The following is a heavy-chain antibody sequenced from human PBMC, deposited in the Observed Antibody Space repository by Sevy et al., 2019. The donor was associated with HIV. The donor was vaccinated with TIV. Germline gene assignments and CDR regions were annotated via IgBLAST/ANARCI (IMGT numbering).Heavy chain of an antibody. CDR3: ARDSPGYGGYDH. J-gene: IGHJ5*02. V-gene: IGHV3-7*01. D-gene: IGHD5-12*01. CDR1: GFTFTTYW. Sequence: GGSLRLSCAASGFTFTTYWMTWVRQSPGQGLEWVANIKEDGSAKYYVDSMKGRFTISRDNAKNSLYLQVNGLRAEDTAVYYCARDSPGYGGYDHWGQGTLVTVSS. CDR2: IKEDGSAK.